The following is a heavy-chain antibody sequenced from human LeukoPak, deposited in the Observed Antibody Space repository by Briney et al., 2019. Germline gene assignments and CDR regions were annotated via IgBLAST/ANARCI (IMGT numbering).Heavy chain of an antibody. J-gene: IGHJ4*02. Sequence: GGSLRLSCVASGFTFGNYAMHWVRQAPGKGLEWVAGISWNGGSVGYADFAKGRFTISRDDARNSLFLQMNTLRPGYTALYYCAKDRDPPYVGNSYGFASDYWGQGTLVIVSS. CDR3: AKDRDPPYVGNSYGFASDY. D-gene: IGHD5-18*01. V-gene: IGHV3-9*01. CDR1: GFTFGNYA. CDR2: ISWNGGSV.